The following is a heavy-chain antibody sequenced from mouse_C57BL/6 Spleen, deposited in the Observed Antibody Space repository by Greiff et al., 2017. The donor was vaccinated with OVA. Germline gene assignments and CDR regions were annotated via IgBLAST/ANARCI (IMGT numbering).Heavy chain of an antibody. Sequence: QVQLKQSGPGLVAPSQSLSITCTVSGFSLTSYAISWVRQPPGKGLEWLGVIWTGGGTNYNSALKSRLSISKDNSKSQVFLKMNSLQTDDTARYYCARTSTVVATDWYFDVWGTGTTVTVSS. CDR2: IWTGGGT. V-gene: IGHV2-9-1*01. J-gene: IGHJ1*03. CDR1: GFSLTSYA. D-gene: IGHD1-1*01. CDR3: ARTSTVVATDWYFDV.